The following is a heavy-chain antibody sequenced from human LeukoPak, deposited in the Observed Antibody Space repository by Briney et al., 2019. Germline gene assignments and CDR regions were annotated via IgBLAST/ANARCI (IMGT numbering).Heavy chain of an antibody. J-gene: IGHJ4*02. CDR1: GFTFSSYS. CDR3: ARGSWELPNNFDY. V-gene: IGHV3-21*01. D-gene: IGHD1-26*01. Sequence: KTGGSLRLSCAASGFTFSSYSMNWVRQAPGKGLEWVSSISSNSNYIYYADSVKGRFTISRDNAESSLYLQMNSLRAEDTAVYYCARGSWELPNNFDYWGQGTLVTVSS. CDR2: ISSNSNYI.